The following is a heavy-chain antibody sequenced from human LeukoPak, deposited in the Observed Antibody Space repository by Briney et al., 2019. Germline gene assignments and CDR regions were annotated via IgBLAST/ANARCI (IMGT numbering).Heavy chain of an antibody. CDR2: IYYSGGT. J-gene: IGHJ5*02. Sequence: SETLSLTCTVSGGAISSGGYYWSWIRQHPGKGLEWIGYIYYSGGTYYTPSLKSRVTISVDTSKNQFSLKLSSVTAADTAVYYCARGARGWFDPWGQGTLVTVSS. CDR1: GGAISSGGYY. CDR3: ARGARGWFDP. D-gene: IGHD3-10*01. V-gene: IGHV4-31*03.